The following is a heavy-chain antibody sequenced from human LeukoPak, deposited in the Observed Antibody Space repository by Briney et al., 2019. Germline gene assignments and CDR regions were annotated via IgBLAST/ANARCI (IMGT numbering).Heavy chain of an antibody. CDR1: GXTFSSYA. CDR2: ISSNGGST. Sequence: GGSLRLSCAASGXTFSSYAMHWVRQAPGKGLEYVSAISSNGGSTYYANSVKGRFTISRDNSKNTLYLQMGSLRAEDMAVYYCAREYSSSSAFDYWGQGTLVTVSS. CDR3: AREYSSSSAFDY. J-gene: IGHJ4*02. D-gene: IGHD6-6*01. V-gene: IGHV3-64*01.